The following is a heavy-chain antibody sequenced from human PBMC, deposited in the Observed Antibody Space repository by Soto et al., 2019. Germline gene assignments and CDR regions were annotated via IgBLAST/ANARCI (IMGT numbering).Heavy chain of an antibody. Sequence: SETLSLTCTVSGGSISSYYWSWIRQPPGKGLEWIGYIYYSGSTNYNPSLKSRVTISVDTSKNQFSLKLSSVTAADTAVYYCASPSLWGYWYFDLWGRGTLVTVSS. J-gene: IGHJ2*01. V-gene: IGHV4-59*01. CDR2: IYYSGST. CDR3: ASPSLWGYWYFDL. D-gene: IGHD7-27*01. CDR1: GGSISSYY.